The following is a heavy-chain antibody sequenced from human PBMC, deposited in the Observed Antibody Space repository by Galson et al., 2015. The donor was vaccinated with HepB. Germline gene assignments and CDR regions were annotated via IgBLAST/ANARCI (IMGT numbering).Heavy chain of an antibody. J-gene: IGHJ4*02. CDR1: GFTFTRSA. CDR3: AADRVWSSVNCQPYNFDC. Sequence: SVKVSCKASGFTFTRSAVKWVRQARGQRLEWMGWIVIGNGDTNYPQKFQDRVTITRDMSTDTVYMELSSLRAEDTAVYYCAADRVWSSVNCQPYNFDCWGQGTLVTVSP. V-gene: IGHV1-58*01. D-gene: IGHD3-3*01. CDR2: IVIGNGDT.